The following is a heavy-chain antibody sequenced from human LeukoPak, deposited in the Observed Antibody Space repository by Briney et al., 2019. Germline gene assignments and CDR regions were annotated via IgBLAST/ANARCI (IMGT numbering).Heavy chain of an antibody. Sequence: PGGSLRLSCAASGFTFRSYGMNWVRQAPGKGLEWVSSISSSSSYIYYADSVKGRFTISRDNAKNSLYLQMNSLRAEDTAVYYCARDTAMVRGPVDYWGQGTLVTVSS. V-gene: IGHV3-21*01. CDR1: GFTFRSYG. D-gene: IGHD5-18*01. CDR3: ARDTAMVRGPVDY. J-gene: IGHJ4*02. CDR2: ISSSSSYI.